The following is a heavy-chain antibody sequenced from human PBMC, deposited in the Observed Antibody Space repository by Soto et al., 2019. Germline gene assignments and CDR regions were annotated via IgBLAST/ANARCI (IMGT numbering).Heavy chain of an antibody. V-gene: IGHV4-39*01. D-gene: IGHD2-15*01. CDR1: GGSISSSSYY. CDR2: IYYRGST. Sequence: QLQLQESGPGLVKPSETLSLTCTVSGGSISSSSYYWGWIRQPPGKGLEWIGSIYYRGSTYYNPSLKSRVTISVDTSKNQFSLKLSSVTAADTAVYYCARGPGYCSGGSCYSRWFDPWGQGTLVTVSS. J-gene: IGHJ5*02. CDR3: ARGPGYCSGGSCYSRWFDP.